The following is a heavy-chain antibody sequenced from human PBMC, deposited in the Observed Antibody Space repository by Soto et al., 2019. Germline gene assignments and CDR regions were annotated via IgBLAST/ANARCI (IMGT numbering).Heavy chain of an antibody. CDR2: INAGNGNT. CDR1: GYTFTSYA. Sequence: ASVKVSCKASGYTFTSYAMHWVRQAPGQRLEWMGWINAGNGNTKYSQKFQGRVTITRDTSASTAYMELSSLRSEDTAVYYCARDIGPYYDILTGYAPFYYYGMDVWGQGTTVTVSS. J-gene: IGHJ6*02. D-gene: IGHD3-9*01. CDR3: ARDIGPYYDILTGYAPFYYYGMDV. V-gene: IGHV1-3*01.